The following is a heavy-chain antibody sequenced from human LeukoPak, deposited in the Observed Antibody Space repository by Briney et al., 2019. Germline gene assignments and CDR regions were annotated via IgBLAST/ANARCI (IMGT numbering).Heavy chain of an antibody. D-gene: IGHD4-23*01. CDR2: ISTGSSTT. J-gene: IGHJ4*02. Sequence: GGSLRLSCAASEFAFSTYNMNWVRQAPGKGLEWVSYISTGSSTTYYADSVKGRFTISRDNVENSLYLQMNSLRDEDTAVYYCARVAAGYSVNYFDYWGQGTLVAVSS. CDR3: ARVAAGYSVNYFDY. V-gene: IGHV3-48*02. CDR1: EFAFSTYN.